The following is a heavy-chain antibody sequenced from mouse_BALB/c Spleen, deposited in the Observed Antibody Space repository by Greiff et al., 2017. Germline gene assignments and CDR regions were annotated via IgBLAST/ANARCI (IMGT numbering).Heavy chain of an antibody. Sequence: VQLQESGPGLVQPSQSLSITCTVSGFSLTSYGVHWVRQSPGKGLEWLGVIWSGGSTDYNAAFISRLSISKDNSKSQVFFKMNSLQANDTAIYYCARNSVHYYRFYYAMDYWGQGTSVTVSS. D-gene: IGHD2-14*01. V-gene: IGHV2-2*02. CDR2: IWSGGST. J-gene: IGHJ4*01. CDR1: GFSLTSYG. CDR3: ARNSVHYYRFYYAMDY.